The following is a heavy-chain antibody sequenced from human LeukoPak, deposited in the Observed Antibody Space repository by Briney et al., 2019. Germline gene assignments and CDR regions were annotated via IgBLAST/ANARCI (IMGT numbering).Heavy chain of an antibody. Sequence: SSESLTLSCADSRFTVSSNYMSRVRQAPGKGMEWGSVVYSAGSTYYGDSVKGPFTISRDNSKNTLYLQMNNLRAEDPAVYYCARLRGYSTWFDAWGQGTLVTVSP. V-gene: IGHV3-66*02. J-gene: IGHJ5*02. CDR3: ARLRGYSTWFDA. D-gene: IGHD3-22*01. CDR1: RFTVSSNY. CDR2: VYSAGST.